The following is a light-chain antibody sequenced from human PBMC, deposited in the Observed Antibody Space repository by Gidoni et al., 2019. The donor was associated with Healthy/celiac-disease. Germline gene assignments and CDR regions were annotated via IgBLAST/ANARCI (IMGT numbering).Light chain of an antibody. CDR1: QSISSY. CDR2: AAS. J-gene: IGKJ4*01. V-gene: IGKV1-39*01. CDR3: QQSYSTPLT. Sequence: DIQMTQSPSSLSASVGDRVTITCRASQSISSYLHWYQQKPGQAPKLLIYAASILQSGVPSRFSGSGSGTDFTLTISSLQPEDFATYYWQQSYSTPLTFGGGTKVEIK.